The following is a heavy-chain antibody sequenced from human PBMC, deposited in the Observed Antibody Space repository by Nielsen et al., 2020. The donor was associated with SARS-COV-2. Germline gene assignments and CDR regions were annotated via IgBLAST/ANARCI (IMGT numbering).Heavy chain of an antibody. V-gene: IGHV1-2*04. CDR1: GYTFTGHY. CDR3: ARATPRLGELSSGGAFDI. Sequence: ASVKVSCKASGYTFTGHYIHWVRQAPGQGLEWMGWINPNSGGTNYAQKFQGWVTMTRDTSISTAYMELSRLRSDDTAVYYCARATPRLGELSSGGAFDIWGQGTMVTVSS. D-gene: IGHD3-16*02. CDR2: INPNSGGT. J-gene: IGHJ3*02.